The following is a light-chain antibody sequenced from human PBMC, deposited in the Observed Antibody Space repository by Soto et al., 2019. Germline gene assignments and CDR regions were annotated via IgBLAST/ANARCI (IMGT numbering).Light chain of an antibody. CDR3: QQCGSSST. J-gene: IGKJ5*01. CDR2: GAS. V-gene: IGKV3-20*01. CDR1: QTFSNSF. Sequence: EIVLTQSACTLSLSPGERATLSCRASQTFSNSFLSWFQQIPGQAPRLLIYGASMRATGIPDRFSGSGSGTDFTLTISRLEPEDFAAYYCQQCGSSSTFGQGTRLEIK.